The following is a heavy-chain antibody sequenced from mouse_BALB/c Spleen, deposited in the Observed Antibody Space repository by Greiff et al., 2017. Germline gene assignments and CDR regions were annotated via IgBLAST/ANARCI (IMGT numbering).Heavy chain of an antibody. D-gene: IGHD4-1*01. V-gene: IGHV5-6-3*01. J-gene: IGHJ4*01. Sequence: DVKLVESGGGLVQPGGSLKLSCAASGFTFSSYGMSWVRQTPDKRLELVATINSNGGSTYYPDSVKGRFTISRDNAKNTLYLQMSSLKSEDTAMYYCARALGRGYAMDYWGQGTSVTVSS. CDR2: INSNGGST. CDR3: ARALGRGYAMDY. CDR1: GFTFSSYG.